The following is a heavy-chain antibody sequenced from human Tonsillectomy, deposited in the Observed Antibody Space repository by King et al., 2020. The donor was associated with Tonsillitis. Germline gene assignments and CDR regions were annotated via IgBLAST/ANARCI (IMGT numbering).Heavy chain of an antibody. CDR1: GYTFTSYD. V-gene: IGHV1-8*01. D-gene: IGHD3-10*01. J-gene: IGHJ6*02. Sequence: QLVQSGAEVKKPGASVKVSCKASGYTFTSYDINWVRQATGQGLEWMGWMNPNSGNTGYAQKFQGRVTMTRNTSISTAYMELSSLRSEDTAVYYCAGGGLSGSGSYYPPDGMDVWGQGTTVTVSS. CDR2: MNPNSGNT. CDR3: AGGGLSGSGSYYPPDGMDV.